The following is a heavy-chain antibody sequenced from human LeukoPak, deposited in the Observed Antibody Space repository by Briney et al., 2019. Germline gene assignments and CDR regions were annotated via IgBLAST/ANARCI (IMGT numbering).Heavy chain of an antibody. CDR1: GFTYNNYA. CDR3: AKYSNSYFDY. V-gene: IGHV3-23*01. D-gene: IGHD4-11*01. J-gene: IGHJ4*02. CDR2: ISDSGSST. Sequence: PGGSLRLSCAASGFTYNNYAMGWVRQAPGKGLEWVSGISDSGSSTYYADSVKGRFTISRANSKNTLYLQMNILRVEDTAVYYCAKYSNSYFDYWGQGTLVTVSA.